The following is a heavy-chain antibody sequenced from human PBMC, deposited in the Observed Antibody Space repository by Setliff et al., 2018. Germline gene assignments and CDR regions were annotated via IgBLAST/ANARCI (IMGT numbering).Heavy chain of an antibody. CDR2: ISYDGTYK. CDR1: GFTFTSYD. D-gene: IGHD3-10*01. J-gene: IGHJ4*01. CDR3: ARDCRIGDGEYYFDY. Sequence: GGSLRLSCAASGFTFTSYDIHWVRQAPGKGLEWVAVISYDGTYKNFVDSVKGRFTISRDNSKSTLFLQMNSLRAEDTAVYYCARDCRIGDGEYYFDYWGHGTLVTVSS. V-gene: IGHV3-30-3*01.